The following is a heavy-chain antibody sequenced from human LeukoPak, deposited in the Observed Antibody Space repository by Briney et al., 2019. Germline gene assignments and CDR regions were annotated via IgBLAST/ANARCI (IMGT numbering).Heavy chain of an antibody. Sequence: GGSLRLSWLASGFTFSSCGMHWVRQAPDKGLDWVAVISHDGRNKCYADSAKGRFTISRDNSKNTLYLQMNSLTPEDTAVYYCAKDLTNTWSFDSWGQGSLVTVSS. CDR2: ISHDGRNK. D-gene: IGHD2-2*01. CDR3: AKDLTNTWSFDS. J-gene: IGHJ4*02. CDR1: GFTFSSCG. V-gene: IGHV3-30*18.